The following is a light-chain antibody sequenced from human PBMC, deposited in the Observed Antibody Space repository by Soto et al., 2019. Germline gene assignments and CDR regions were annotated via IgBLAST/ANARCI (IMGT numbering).Light chain of an antibody. CDR1: QSISSY. V-gene: IGKV1-39*01. CDR3: QQSYSNPCT. J-gene: IGKJ3*01. Sequence: DIQMTQSPSSLSASVGDRVTITCRASQSISSYLNWYQQRPGKAPKLLIYAASNLQSAVPSRFSGSGSGTDFTLSISSLQPEDFATYYCQQSYSNPCTFGPGTKGDSK. CDR2: AAS.